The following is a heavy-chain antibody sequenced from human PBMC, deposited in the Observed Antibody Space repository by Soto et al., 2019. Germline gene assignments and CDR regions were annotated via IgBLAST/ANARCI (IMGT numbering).Heavy chain of an antibody. CDR3: ARGSAYSDYDLEY. V-gene: IGHV3-23*01. Sequence: GGSLRLSCAASGFTFSSYAMTWVGQSPGKGLEWVSGVSGTGGSAYYADSVKGRFTISRDKSTNTLYLHMNSLRAEDTAVYYCARGSAYSDYDLEYWGQGTLVTVSS. CDR2: VSGTGGSA. J-gene: IGHJ4*02. D-gene: IGHD4-17*01. CDR1: GFTFSSYA.